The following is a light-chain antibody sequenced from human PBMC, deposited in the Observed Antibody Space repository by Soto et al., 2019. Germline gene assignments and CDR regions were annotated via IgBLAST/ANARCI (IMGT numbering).Light chain of an antibody. J-gene: IGKJ4*01. CDR2: TAS. CDR1: QSVGRNY. V-gene: IGKV3-20*01. Sequence: EIVLTQSPGTLSLSPGERATLSCRASQSVGRNYVAWYQQKPGQAPRLLIHTASSRVTGIPDRFSGSGSGTDFTLTISRLEPEDFAVYYCQQCASSPLTFGGGTKVEIK. CDR3: QQCASSPLT.